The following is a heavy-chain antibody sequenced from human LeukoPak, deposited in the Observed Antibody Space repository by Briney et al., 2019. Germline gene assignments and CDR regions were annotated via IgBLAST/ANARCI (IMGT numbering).Heavy chain of an antibody. V-gene: IGHV3-23*01. J-gene: IGHJ4*02. CDR1: GFTFSSHA. D-gene: IGHD3-22*01. Sequence: GGSLRPSCAGSGFTFSSHAMSWVRQAPGKGLEWVSGINSGGSSAYYADPVRGRFTISRDNSKSALFLQMNSLRAEDTAIYYCAKECYDRSGYCFDYWGQGALVAVSS. CDR3: AKECYDRSGYCFDY. CDR2: INSGGSSA.